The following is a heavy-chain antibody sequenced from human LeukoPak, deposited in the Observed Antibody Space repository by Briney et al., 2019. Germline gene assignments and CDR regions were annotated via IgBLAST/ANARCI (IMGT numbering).Heavy chain of an antibody. V-gene: IGHV3-11*01. CDR2: ISSSGSTI. CDR1: GFTFSDYY. CDR3: ARFEREWLVDYYYYYGMDV. Sequence: PGGSLRLSCAASGFTFSDYYMSWIRQAPGKGLEWVSYISSSGSTIYYADSVKGRFTISRDHAKNSLYLQMNSLRAEDTAVYYCARFEREWLVDYYYYYGMDVWGQGTTVTVSS. D-gene: IGHD6-19*01. J-gene: IGHJ6*02.